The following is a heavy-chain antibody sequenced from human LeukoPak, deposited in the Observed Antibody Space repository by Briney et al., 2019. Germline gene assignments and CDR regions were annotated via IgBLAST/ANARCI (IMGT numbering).Heavy chain of an antibody. V-gene: IGHV3-15*01. CDR3: ATDRLFHNY. CDR1: GFNFSNAW. D-gene: IGHD6-6*01. J-gene: IGHJ4*02. CDR2: IRNEIDGGTT. Sequence: GGSLRLSCAASGFNFSNAWMAWVRQAPGKGPEWVGRIRNEIDGGTTHYATSATGRFTITRDDSRNTLYLQMQGLKSEDTAVYYCATDRLFHNYWGQGTLVTVSS.